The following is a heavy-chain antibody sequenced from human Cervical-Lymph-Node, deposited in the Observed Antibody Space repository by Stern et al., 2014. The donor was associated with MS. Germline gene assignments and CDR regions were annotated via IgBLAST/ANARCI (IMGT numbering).Heavy chain of an antibody. Sequence: QVQLVESGAEAEKPGASVMVSCKGSGYTFTSNGISWVRQAPGQGLEWMAWISVYNGDAKYAQKFQGRVTVTADTSTSTAYMQLRSLRSEDTAVYFCARDRRLGWGLAQQFHAFDLWGQGTMVTVSS. V-gene: IGHV1-18*01. CDR2: ISVYNGDA. J-gene: IGHJ3*01. CDR1: GYTFTSNG. CDR3: ARDRRLGWGLAQQFHAFDL. D-gene: IGHD3-10*01.